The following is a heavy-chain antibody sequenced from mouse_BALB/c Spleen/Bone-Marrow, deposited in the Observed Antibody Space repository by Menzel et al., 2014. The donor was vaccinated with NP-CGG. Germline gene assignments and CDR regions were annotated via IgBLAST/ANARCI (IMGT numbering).Heavy chain of an antibody. D-gene: IGHD1-2*01. V-gene: IGHV5-6-5*01. CDR2: ISSGGST. Sequence: DVHLVESGGGLVKPGGSLKLSCAASGFTFSSYAMSWVRQTPEERLEWVASISSGGSTYYPDSVKGRFTISRDNARNILYLQMSSLRSEDTAMYYCAREGGTTAHYYAMDYWGQGTSVTVSS. J-gene: IGHJ4*01. CDR3: AREGGTTAHYYAMDY. CDR1: GFTFSSYA.